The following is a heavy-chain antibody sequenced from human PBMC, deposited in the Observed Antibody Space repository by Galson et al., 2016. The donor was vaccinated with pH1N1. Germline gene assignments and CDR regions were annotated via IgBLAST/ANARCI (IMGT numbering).Heavy chain of an antibody. Sequence: SLRLSCAASGFTFSRYAMSWVRQAPGKGLEWVSDIRGSGDDTYYATSVKGRFTISRDNSKNTLYLQMNSLRGDDTAVYYCAKLDYGFWSGHYRHFDYWGQGTLVTVSS. J-gene: IGHJ4*02. V-gene: IGHV3-23*01. CDR2: IRGSGDDT. CDR3: AKLDYGFWSGHYRHFDY. CDR1: GFTFSRYA. D-gene: IGHD3-3*01.